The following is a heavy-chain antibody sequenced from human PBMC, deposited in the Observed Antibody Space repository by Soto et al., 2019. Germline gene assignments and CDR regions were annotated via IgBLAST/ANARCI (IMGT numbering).Heavy chain of an antibody. CDR3: ARQGYYDSSGYFYFDY. CDR2: ISYDGSNT. D-gene: IGHD3-22*01. J-gene: IGHJ4*02. Sequence: GGSLRLSCVASGFTFSSYGMHWVRQAPGKGLEWVAIISYDGSNTYYADSVKGRFTISRDNSKNTLYLQMNSLRAEDTAVYYCARQGYYDSSGYFYFDYWGQGTLVTVSS. CDR1: GFTFSSYG. V-gene: IGHV3-30*03.